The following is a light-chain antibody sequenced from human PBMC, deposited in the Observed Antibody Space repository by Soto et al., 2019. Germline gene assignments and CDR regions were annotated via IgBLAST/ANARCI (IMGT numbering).Light chain of an antibody. CDR2: ENN. J-gene: IGLJ1*01. V-gene: IGLV1-51*02. CDR1: SSNIESNY. Sequence: QSMLTQPPSLSAPPGQKVTISCSGRSSNIESNYVSWFQQPPGTAPNLLIYENNKRPSGIPDRFSASKSGTSATLVITGLQTGDEADYFCGAWDISLSAYVFGTGTKLTVL. CDR3: GAWDISLSAYV.